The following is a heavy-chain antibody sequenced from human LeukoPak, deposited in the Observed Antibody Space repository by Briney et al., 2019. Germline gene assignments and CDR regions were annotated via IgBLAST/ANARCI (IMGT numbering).Heavy chain of an antibody. CDR1: GGSMNNYY. V-gene: IGHV4-59*08. CDR2: SYYSGST. J-gene: IGHJ4*02. D-gene: IGHD6-19*01. CDR3: ARTSIAVAGVDY. Sequence: SETLSLTCTVSGGSMNNYYWNWIRQPPGKGLEWLGYSYYSGSTNYNPSLKSRVNISVDTSKNQFSLNLSSVTAADTAVYYCARTSIAVAGVDYWGQGTLVTVSS.